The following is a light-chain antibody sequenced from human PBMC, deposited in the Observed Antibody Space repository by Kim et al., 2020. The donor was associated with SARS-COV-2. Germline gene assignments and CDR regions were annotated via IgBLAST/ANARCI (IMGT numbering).Light chain of an antibody. CDR2: GAS. CDR3: QQYCTSPPWT. Sequence: AERGNRSRRASQGGSNNDIAWYQQTPGQGPRRLLFGASRTATSIPDRFSGSGSGTAFTLTISSLEPEDFVVYYCQQYCTSPPWTFGQGTKVDIK. CDR1: QGGSNND. V-gene: IGKV3-20*01. J-gene: IGKJ1*01.